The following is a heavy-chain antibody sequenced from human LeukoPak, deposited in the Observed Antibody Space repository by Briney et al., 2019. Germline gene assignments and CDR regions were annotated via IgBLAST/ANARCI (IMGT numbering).Heavy chain of an antibody. Sequence: SETLSLTCAVYGGSFNGYYWSWIRQPPGKGLEWIGEINHSGSTNYNPSLKSRVTISVDTSKNQFSLKLSSATAADTAVYYCARMRIALDWFDPWGQGTLVTVSS. D-gene: IGHD6-6*01. V-gene: IGHV4-34*01. CDR2: INHSGST. CDR1: GGSFNGYY. CDR3: ARMRIALDWFDP. J-gene: IGHJ5*02.